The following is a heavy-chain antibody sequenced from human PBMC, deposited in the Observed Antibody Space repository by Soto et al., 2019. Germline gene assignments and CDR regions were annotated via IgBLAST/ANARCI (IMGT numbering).Heavy chain of an antibody. D-gene: IGHD2-21*01. CDR3: ARRTGLLYSD. CDR2: IYPDDSDI. Sequence: GESLKISCKGSGYNFNTYWIGWVRQMPGKGLEWMGVIYPDDSDIRYSPSFQGQVTISADKSISTAYLQWSSLKASDSSIYYCARRTGLLYSDWGQGTLVAVSS. CDR1: GYNFNTYW. V-gene: IGHV5-51*01. J-gene: IGHJ4*02.